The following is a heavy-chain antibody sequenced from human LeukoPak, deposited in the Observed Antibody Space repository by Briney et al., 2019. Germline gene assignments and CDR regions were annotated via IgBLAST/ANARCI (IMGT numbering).Heavy chain of an antibody. V-gene: IGHV3-33*01. CDR3: ARGSPYYFDY. J-gene: IGHJ4*02. D-gene: IGHD3-10*01. CDR2: IWQDGSNK. CDR1: GLTFRTYG. Sequence: GGSLRLSCAASGLTFRTYGMHWVRQAPGKGLEWVAVIWQDGSNKDYADFVKGRFTISRDNSKNTLYLQMNSLRGEDAAVYYCARGSPYYFDYWGQGTLVTVSS.